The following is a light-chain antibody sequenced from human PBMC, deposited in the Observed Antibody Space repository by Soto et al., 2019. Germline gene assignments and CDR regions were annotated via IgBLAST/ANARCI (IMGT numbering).Light chain of an antibody. J-gene: IGKJ1*01. Sequence: EIVLTQSPGTLSLSPGERATLSCRAIQSVSNNYLAWYQQKPGQAPRLLIHGASNRATGIPARFSGSGSGTDFTLTISNLEPEDFAVYYCQQHSHWPPWTFGQGTKVDIK. CDR2: GAS. CDR3: QQHSHWPPWT. CDR1: QSVSNNY. V-gene: IGKV3-11*01.